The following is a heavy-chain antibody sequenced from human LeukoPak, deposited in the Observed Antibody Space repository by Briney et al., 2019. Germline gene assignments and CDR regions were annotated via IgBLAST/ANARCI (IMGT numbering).Heavy chain of an antibody. Sequence: PGGSLRLSCAASGFTFSSYAMSWVRQAPGKGLEWVSAISGSGGSTYYADSVKGRFTISRDNSKNTLYLQMNSLRAEDTAVYYCAKDSLLPSYYYDSSGYYLDAFDIWGQGTMVTVSS. D-gene: IGHD3-22*01. J-gene: IGHJ3*02. V-gene: IGHV3-23*01. CDR3: AKDSLLPSYYYDSSGYYLDAFDI. CDR1: GFTFSSYA. CDR2: ISGSGGST.